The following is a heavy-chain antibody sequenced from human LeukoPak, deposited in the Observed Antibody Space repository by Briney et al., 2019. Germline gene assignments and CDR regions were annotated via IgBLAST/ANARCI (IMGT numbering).Heavy chain of an antibody. CDR3: ARIEDVTRGYNHAYYFDY. CDR1: GYTFTSYY. Sequence: ASVKVSCKASGYTFTSYYMHWVRQAPGQGLEWMGIINPSGGSTSYAQKFQGRVTMTRDTSTSTVYMELSSLRSEDTAVYYCARIEDVTRGYNHAYYFDYWGQGTLVTVSS. V-gene: IGHV1-46*01. CDR2: INPSGGST. D-gene: IGHD5-18*01. J-gene: IGHJ4*02.